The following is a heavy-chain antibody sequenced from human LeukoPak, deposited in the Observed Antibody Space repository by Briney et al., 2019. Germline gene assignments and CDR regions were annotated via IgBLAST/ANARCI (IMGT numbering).Heavy chain of an antibody. V-gene: IGHV3-53*01. Sequence: PGGSLTLSCAASGFTVSNNYMNWVRRAPGKGLEWVSLIYGGGSTNYADSVKGRFTISRDTSKNTLYLQMNSLRVEDTAVYYCAKGSRPGSSGYPNLDSWGQGTPVTVSA. D-gene: IGHD3-22*01. J-gene: IGHJ4*02. CDR2: IYGGGST. CDR1: GFTVSNNY. CDR3: AKGSRPGSSGYPNLDS.